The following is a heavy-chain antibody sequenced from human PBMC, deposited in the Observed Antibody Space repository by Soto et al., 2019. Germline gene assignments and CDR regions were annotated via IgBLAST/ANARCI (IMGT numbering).Heavy chain of an antibody. Sequence: PSETLSLTCTVSGGSISNYYWSWIRQPPGKGLEWIGGIYYSGSTNYNPSLKSRVNISVDTSKNQFSLKLSSVTAADTAVYYCARRDNSGYYLYWGQGILVTVSS. D-gene: IGHD3-22*01. CDR3: ARRDNSGYYLY. J-gene: IGHJ4*02. CDR1: GGSISNYY. V-gene: IGHV4-59*08. CDR2: IYYSGST.